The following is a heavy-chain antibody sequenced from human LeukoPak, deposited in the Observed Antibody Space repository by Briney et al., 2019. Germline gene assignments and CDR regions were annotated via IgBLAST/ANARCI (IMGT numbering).Heavy chain of an antibody. J-gene: IGHJ6*03. Sequence: GGSLRLSCAASGFTFSSYGMSWVRQAPGKGLEWVSAISGSGGSTYYADSVKGRFTISRDNSKNTLYLQMNSLRAEDTAVYYCAKDSVGPQPLYYYYYMDVWGKGTTVTISS. CDR3: AKDSVGPQPLYYYYYMDV. V-gene: IGHV3-23*01. CDR2: ISGSGGST. CDR1: GFTFSSYG. D-gene: IGHD2-2*01.